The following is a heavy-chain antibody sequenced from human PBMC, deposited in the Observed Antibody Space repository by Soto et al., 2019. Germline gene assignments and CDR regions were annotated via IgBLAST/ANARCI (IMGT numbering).Heavy chain of an antibody. J-gene: IGHJ3*02. Sequence: WGSLRLSCAASGFTVSSNYMSWVRQAPGKGLEWVSVIYSGGSTYYADSVKGRFTISRDNSKNTLYLQMNSLRAEDTAVYYCARETLHDAFDIWGQGTMVNVSS. V-gene: IGHV3-66*01. CDR1: GFTVSSNY. CDR2: IYSGGST. CDR3: ARETLHDAFDI.